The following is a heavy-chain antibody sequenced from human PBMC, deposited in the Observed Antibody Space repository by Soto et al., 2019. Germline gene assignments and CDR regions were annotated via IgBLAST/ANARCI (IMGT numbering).Heavy chain of an antibody. Sequence: SETLSLTCTVSGGSISSYYWIWIRQPPGKGLEWIGYIYYSGSTNYNPSLKSRVTISVDTSKNQFSLKLSSVTAADTAVYYCARDCYGDSNCFDYWGQGTLVTVSS. V-gene: IGHV4-59*01. D-gene: IGHD4-17*01. CDR1: GGSISSYY. CDR3: ARDCYGDSNCFDY. CDR2: IYYSGST. J-gene: IGHJ4*02.